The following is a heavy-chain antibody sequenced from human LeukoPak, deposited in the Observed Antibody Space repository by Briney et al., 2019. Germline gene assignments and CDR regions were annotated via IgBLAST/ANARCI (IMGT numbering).Heavy chain of an antibody. D-gene: IGHD2-2*02. J-gene: IGHJ4*02. V-gene: IGHV1-8*03. CDR3: ARDLPYCSSTSCYTLFDY. CDR1: GHTFTSYD. CDR2: MNPNSGNT. Sequence: GASVKVSCKASGHTFTSYDINWVRQATGQGLEWMGWMNPNSGNTGYAQKFQGRVTITRNTSISTAYMELSSLRSEDTAVYYCARDLPYCSSTSCYTLFDYWSQGTLVTVSS.